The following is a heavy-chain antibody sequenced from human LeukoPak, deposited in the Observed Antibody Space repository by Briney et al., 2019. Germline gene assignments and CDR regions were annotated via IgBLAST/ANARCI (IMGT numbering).Heavy chain of an antibody. CDR3: ARVSGSSSSWHSYYYYYGMDV. CDR2: INHSGST. CDR1: GGSFSGYY. V-gene: IGHV4-34*01. Sequence: SETLSLTCAVYGGSFSGYYWSWIRQPPGKGLEWIGEINHSGSTNYNPSLKSRVTISVDTSKNQFSLKLSSVTAADTAVYYCARVSGSSSSWHSYYYYYGMDVWGQGTTVTVSS. J-gene: IGHJ6*02. D-gene: IGHD6-13*01.